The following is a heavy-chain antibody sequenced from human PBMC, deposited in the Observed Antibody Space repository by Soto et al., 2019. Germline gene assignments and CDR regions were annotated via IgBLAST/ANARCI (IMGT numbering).Heavy chain of an antibody. Sequence: EVQLLESGGGLVQPGGSLRLSCAASGFTFRSYAMSWVRQAPGRGLEWVSTFGGRDFNTYYADSVKGRFTVSRDNDNSALFSQMNGLRAEDTAVYYCAKGPDPGAFDIWGQGTLVTVSS. CDR1: GFTFRSYA. CDR3: AKGPDPGAFDI. V-gene: IGHV3-23*01. CDR2: FGGRDFNT. D-gene: IGHD3-10*01. J-gene: IGHJ3*02.